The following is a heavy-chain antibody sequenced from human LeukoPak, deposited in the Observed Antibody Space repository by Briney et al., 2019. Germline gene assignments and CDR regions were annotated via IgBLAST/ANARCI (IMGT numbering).Heavy chain of an antibody. CDR1: GFTFSSYA. Sequence: PGGSLRLSCAASGFTFSSYAMSWVRQAPGKGLEWVSAISGSGGSTYYADSVKGRFTISRDNAKNSLYLQMNSLRAEDTAVYYCARETTGDLYYFDYWGQGTLVTVSS. J-gene: IGHJ4*02. D-gene: IGHD7-27*01. CDR2: ISGSGGST. CDR3: ARETTGDLYYFDY. V-gene: IGHV3-23*01.